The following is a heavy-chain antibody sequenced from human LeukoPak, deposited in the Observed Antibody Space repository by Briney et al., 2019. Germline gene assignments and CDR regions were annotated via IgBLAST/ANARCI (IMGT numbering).Heavy chain of an antibody. CDR1: GYSFTSSW. CDR2: IFPVDSDT. J-gene: IGHJ4*02. D-gene: IGHD3-3*01. V-gene: IGHV5-51*01. Sequence: GESLKISCKGSGYSFTSSWIGWVRQTPGKGLEWMGIIFPVDSDTRYSPSFQGQVTISADKSRSTAYLQWSSLKASDSAMYYCARQVNYDFPFDFWGQGTRVTVSS. CDR3: ARQVNYDFPFDF.